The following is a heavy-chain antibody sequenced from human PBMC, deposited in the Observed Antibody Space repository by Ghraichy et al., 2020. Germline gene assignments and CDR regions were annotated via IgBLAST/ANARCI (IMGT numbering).Heavy chain of an antibody. CDR2: INPSGGST. J-gene: IGHJ4*02. CDR3: AREPTPYCGGDCYSGY. D-gene: IGHD2-21*01. CDR1: GYTFTSYY. Sequence: ASVKVSCKASGYTFTSYYMHWVRQAPGQGLEWMGIINPSGGSTSYAQKFQGRVTMTRDTSTSTVYMELSSLRSEDTAVYYCAREPTPYCGGDCYSGYWGQGTLVTVSS. V-gene: IGHV1-46*01.